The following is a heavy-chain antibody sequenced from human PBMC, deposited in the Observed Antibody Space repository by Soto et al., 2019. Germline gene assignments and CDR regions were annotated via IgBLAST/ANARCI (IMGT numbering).Heavy chain of an antibody. Sequence: EVQLLESGGGLEQPGGSLRLSCAASGFTFSDYGMSWVRQAPGKGLEWVSAISGSGSTFYADSAKGRFTISRDNSKNTLYLQMNSLRAEDTAVYYCAKDYLRWAQSWGQGTLVTVSS. V-gene: IGHV3-23*01. D-gene: IGHD1-26*01. CDR2: ISGSGST. CDR1: GFTFSDYG. J-gene: IGHJ5*02. CDR3: AKDYLRWAQS.